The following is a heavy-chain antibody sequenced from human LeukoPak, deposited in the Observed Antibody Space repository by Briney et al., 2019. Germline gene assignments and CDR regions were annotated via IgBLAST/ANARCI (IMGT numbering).Heavy chain of an antibody. J-gene: IGHJ6*03. CDR2: IRYDGGNK. D-gene: IGHD2-2*01. V-gene: IGHV3-30*02. CDR3: AREVVQYYYYYYYMDV. CDR1: GFTFSSYG. Sequence: GGSLRLSCAASGFTFSSYGMYWVRQAPGKGLEWVAFIRYDGGNKHYADSVKGRFTISRDNSKNTLYLQMKSLRAEDTAVYYCAREVVQYYYYYYYMDVWGKGTTVTISS.